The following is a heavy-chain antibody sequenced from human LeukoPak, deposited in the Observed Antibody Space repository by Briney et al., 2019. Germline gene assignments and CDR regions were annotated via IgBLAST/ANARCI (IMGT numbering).Heavy chain of an antibody. CDR3: TRTQYCNGGSCYTEVAY. CDR1: GGSFSGYY. CDR2: INHSGST. J-gene: IGHJ4*02. V-gene: IGHV4-34*01. D-gene: IGHD2-15*01. Sequence: SETLSLTCAVYGGSFSGYYWSWIRQPPGKGLEWIGEINHSGSTNYNPSLKSRVTISVDTSKNQFSLKLCSVTAADTAVYYCTRTQYCNGGSCYTEVAYWGQGTLVTVSS.